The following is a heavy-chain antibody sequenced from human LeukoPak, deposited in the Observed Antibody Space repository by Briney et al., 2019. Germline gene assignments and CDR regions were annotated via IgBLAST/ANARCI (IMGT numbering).Heavy chain of an antibody. V-gene: IGHV3-64*02. J-gene: IGHJ4*02. CDR1: GFTFRNFA. D-gene: IGHD6-19*01. Sequence: GGSLRLSCVASGFTFRNFAVHWVRQAPGKGLEYVSALRSDGFTTYYADSVKGRFIISRDNSKNTLYLQMGSLRSEDMGMYYCARARRSGQQSYYFDFWGQGTPVTVSS. CDR2: LRSDGFTT. CDR3: ARARRSGQQSYYFDF.